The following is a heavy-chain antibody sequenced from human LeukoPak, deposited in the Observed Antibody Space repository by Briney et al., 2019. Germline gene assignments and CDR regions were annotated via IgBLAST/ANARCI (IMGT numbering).Heavy chain of an antibody. CDR1: GYTFTSYY. J-gene: IGHJ3*02. CDR2: INPSGGST. V-gene: IGHV1-46*03. Sequence: ASVKVSCKASGYTFTSYYMHWVRQAPGQGLEWMGIINPSGGSTSYAQTFQGRVTMTRDTSTSTVYMELSSLRSEDTAVYYCARGSKLWSGRSDPTDAFDIWGQGTMVTVSS. CDR3: ARGSKLWSGRSDPTDAFDI. D-gene: IGHD3-3*01.